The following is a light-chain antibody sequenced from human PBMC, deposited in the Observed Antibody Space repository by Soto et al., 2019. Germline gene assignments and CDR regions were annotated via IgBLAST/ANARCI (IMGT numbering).Light chain of an antibody. Sequence: DIVMTQSPLSLPVTPGEPASISCRSSQSLLHSNGYNYLDWYLQKPGQSPQLLIYLGSNRASGVPDRFIGSGSGTDFTLKISRVEAEEVGVYYCMQALQTPRTFGQGTKVEIK. CDR1: QSLLHSNGYNY. CDR3: MQALQTPRT. CDR2: LGS. J-gene: IGKJ1*01. V-gene: IGKV2-28*01.